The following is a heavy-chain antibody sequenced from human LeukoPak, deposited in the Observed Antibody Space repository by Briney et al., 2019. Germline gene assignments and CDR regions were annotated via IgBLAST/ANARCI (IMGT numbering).Heavy chain of an antibody. V-gene: IGHV3-7*01. J-gene: IGHJ4*02. CDR1: GFTFSNYW. D-gene: IGHD2/OR15-2a*01. CDR3: ARDLYGPFDY. Sequence: GGSLRLSCAASGFTFSNYWMSWVRQAPGKGLEWVANIKQDGSEKYYVDSVKGRFTISRDNAKKSLYPQMNSLRAEDTAVYYCARDLYGPFDYWGQGTLVTVSS. CDR2: IKQDGSEK.